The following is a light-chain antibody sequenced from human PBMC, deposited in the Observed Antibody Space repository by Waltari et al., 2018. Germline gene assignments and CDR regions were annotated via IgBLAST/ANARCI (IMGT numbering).Light chain of an antibody. CDR3: QQYGSSVMYT. CDR1: QSITKRY. Sequence: VLTQSPDTLSLSPGERATLSCRASQSITKRYFAWYQQKPGQAPRLLIYGASSRAAGIPDRFSGSGSGTDFTLTISGLEPEDSAVYYCQQYGSSVMYTFGQGTKLEIK. CDR2: GAS. V-gene: IGKV3-20*01. J-gene: IGKJ2*01.